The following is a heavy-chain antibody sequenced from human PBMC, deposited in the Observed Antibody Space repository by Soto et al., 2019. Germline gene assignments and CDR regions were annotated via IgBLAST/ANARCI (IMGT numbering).Heavy chain of an antibody. D-gene: IGHD3-22*01. CDR2: IGSSSSYT. V-gene: IGHV3-11*06. Sequence: PGGSLRLSCAASGFTFSNYYMSWIRQAPGKGLEWVSYIGSSSSYTNYADSVKGRFTISRDNAKNSLYLQMNSLRAEDTAVYYCARDREVYYDIIGYYGDAFDIWGQGTMVTVSS. J-gene: IGHJ3*02. CDR1: GFTFSNYY. CDR3: ARDREVYYDIIGYYGDAFDI.